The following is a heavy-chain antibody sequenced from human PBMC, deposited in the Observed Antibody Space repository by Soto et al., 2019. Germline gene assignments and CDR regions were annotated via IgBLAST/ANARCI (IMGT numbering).Heavy chain of an antibody. Sequence: ASVKVSCKASGGTFSSYAISWVRQAPRQGLEWMGIINPSGGSTSYAQKFQGRVTMTRDTSTSTVYMELSSLRSEDTAVYYCARARNDYGDYGGWFDPWGQGTLVTVSS. CDR1: GGTFSSYA. CDR3: ARARNDYGDYGGWFDP. V-gene: IGHV1-46*01. CDR2: INPSGGST. D-gene: IGHD4-17*01. J-gene: IGHJ5*02.